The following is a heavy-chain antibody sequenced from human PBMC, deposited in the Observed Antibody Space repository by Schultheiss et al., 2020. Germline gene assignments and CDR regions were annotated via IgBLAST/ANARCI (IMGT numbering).Heavy chain of an antibody. CDR3: ARGRKQLSGNFDY. V-gene: IGHV4-34*01. CDR1: GGSFSGYY. D-gene: IGHD6-6*01. J-gene: IGHJ4*02. CDR2: INHSGST. Sequence: SETLSLTCAVYGGSFSGYYWSWIRQPPGRGLEWIGEINHSGSTNYNPSLKSRVSISVDTSKKQFSLKLRSVTAADTAVYYCARGRKQLSGNFDYWGQGTLVTVSS.